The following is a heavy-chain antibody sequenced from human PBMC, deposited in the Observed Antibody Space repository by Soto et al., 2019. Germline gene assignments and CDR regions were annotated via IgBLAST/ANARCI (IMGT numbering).Heavy chain of an antibody. CDR1: AFTFNSYW. CDR3: ARGLKGYYGVDV. V-gene: IGHV3-74*01. Sequence: EVQLVESGGGLVQPGGSLRLSCAASAFTFNSYWMHWVRQAPGKGLVWVSRINSDGSTTNYADSVKGRFTISRDNAENTLYLQMNSLSAEDTAVYCCARGLKGYYGVDVWGQGTTVTVSS. J-gene: IGHJ6*02. CDR2: INSDGSTT.